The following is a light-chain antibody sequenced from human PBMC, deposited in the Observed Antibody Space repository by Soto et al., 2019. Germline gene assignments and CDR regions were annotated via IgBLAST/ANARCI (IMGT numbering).Light chain of an antibody. CDR3: QQYGSSPLIT. V-gene: IGKV3-20*01. J-gene: IGKJ5*01. CDR2: GAS. CDR1: QSVSSN. Sequence: EIVVKQSPATLSVSKGERATLSCRASQSVSSNLAWYQQKPGQAPRLLIYGASTRATGIPARFSGSGSGTDFTLTISRLEPEDFAVYHCQQYGSSPLITFGQGTRLEIK.